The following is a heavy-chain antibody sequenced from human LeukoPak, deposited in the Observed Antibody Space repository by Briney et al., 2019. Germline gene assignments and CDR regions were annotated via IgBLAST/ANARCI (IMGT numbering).Heavy chain of an antibody. CDR2: ISSSGSTI. Sequence: PGGSLRLSRAASGFTFSDYYMSWIRQAPGKGLEWVSYISSSGSTIYYADSVKGRFTISRDNAKNSLYLQMNSLRAEDTAVYYCARDEIYYGSGSYYVYWGQGTLVTVSS. CDR3: ARDEIYYGSGSYYVY. D-gene: IGHD3-10*01. V-gene: IGHV3-11*01. J-gene: IGHJ4*02. CDR1: GFTFSDYY.